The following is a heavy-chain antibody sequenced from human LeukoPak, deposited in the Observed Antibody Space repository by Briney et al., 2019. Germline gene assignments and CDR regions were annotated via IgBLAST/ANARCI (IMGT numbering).Heavy chain of an antibody. CDR1: GGSISGSY. Sequence: PSQSLCLTSTVSGGSISGSYSSWIRQPPPKGLEWIAYMYTSGSTNYNPSLQTRVSIAIDTSKNQFSLKLSSLTAADTAIYYCARGIESYGDYGYWGQGILVTVSS. CDR3: ARGIESYGDYGY. V-gene: IGHV4-59*01. CDR2: MYTSGST. D-gene: IGHD4-17*01. J-gene: IGHJ4*02.